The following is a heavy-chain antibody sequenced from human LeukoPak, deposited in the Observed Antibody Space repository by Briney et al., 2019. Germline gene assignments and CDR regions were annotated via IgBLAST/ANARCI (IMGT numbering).Heavy chain of an antibody. CDR1: GFTFSSYA. CDR2: ISGSGGST. Sequence: PGGSLRLSCAASGFTFSSYAMSWVRQAPGKGLEWVSVISGSGGSTYYADSMKGRFTISRDNSKNTLYLQMNSLRAEDTAVYYCAKLDYYDSSGYPYYFDYWGQGTLVTVSS. D-gene: IGHD3-22*01. V-gene: IGHV3-23*01. CDR3: AKLDYYDSSGYPYYFDY. J-gene: IGHJ4*02.